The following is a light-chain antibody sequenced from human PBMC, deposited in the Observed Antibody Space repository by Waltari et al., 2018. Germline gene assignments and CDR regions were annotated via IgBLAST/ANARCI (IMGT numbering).Light chain of an antibody. CDR2: KVS. CDR1: QSLVDSYGNTY. Sequence: DVVMTQSPLSLPVTLGQPASISCRSSQSLVDSYGNTYLGLFQQRPGQSPMRLIFKVSNRDSGVPDRFSGSGSGTDFTLKISRVEADDIAIYYCMQGTHWPRSFGQGTKVEIE. CDR3: MQGTHWPRS. V-gene: IGKV2-30*01. J-gene: IGKJ1*01.